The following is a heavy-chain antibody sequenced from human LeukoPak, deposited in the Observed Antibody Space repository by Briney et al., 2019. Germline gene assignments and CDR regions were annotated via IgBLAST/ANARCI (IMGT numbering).Heavy chain of an antibody. Sequence: TGGSLRLSCAASGFAFSSNWMTWVRQAPGKGLEWVANIKPDGSERYYVESVKGRFTISRDNAKNSVFLQMDSLRAEDTALYYCARDYDWGQGTLVTVSS. V-gene: IGHV3-7*04. CDR3: ARDYD. D-gene: IGHD3-16*01. CDR1: GFAFSSNW. CDR2: IKPDGSER. J-gene: IGHJ4*02.